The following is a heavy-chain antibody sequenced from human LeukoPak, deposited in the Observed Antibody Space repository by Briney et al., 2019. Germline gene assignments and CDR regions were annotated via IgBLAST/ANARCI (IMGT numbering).Heavy chain of an antibody. CDR2: FGGSAGNT. CDR3: ARAMSGSYYYFDS. Sequence: GGSLRLSCAASGFTFSNYAMSWVRQAPGKGLEWVSGFGGSAGNTYYADSVKGRFTLSRDNSKNTLFLQMNSLRAEDTAVYYCARAMSGSYYYFDSWGQGTLVTVSS. D-gene: IGHD1-26*01. J-gene: IGHJ4*02. V-gene: IGHV3-23*01. CDR1: GFTFSNYA.